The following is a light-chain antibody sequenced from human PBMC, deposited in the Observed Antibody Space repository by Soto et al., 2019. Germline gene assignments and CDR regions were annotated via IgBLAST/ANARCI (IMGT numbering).Light chain of an antibody. J-gene: IGLJ1*01. CDR1: SSNIGSNY. CDR3: AAWDDSLSGSYV. CDR2: RNN. V-gene: IGLV1-47*01. Sequence: QSALTRPPSASGTPGQRGTISCSGSSSNIGSNYVYWYQQLPGTAPKLLIYRNNQRPSGVPDRFSGSKSGTSASLAISGLRSEDEADYYCAAWDDSLSGSYVFGTGTKVTVL.